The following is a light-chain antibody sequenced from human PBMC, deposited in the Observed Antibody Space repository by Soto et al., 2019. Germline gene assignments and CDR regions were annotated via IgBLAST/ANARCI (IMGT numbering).Light chain of an antibody. V-gene: IGLV7-43*01. Sequence: QAVVTQEPSLTVCPGGTVTLTCASSTGAVTSDSYPCWIQQKPGQPPRALIHSTNSKHSWTPARFSGSLLGGKAALTLSGVQPEDKAEYYCLLFYGGAQLWVFGGGTKVTVL. CDR1: TGAVTSDSY. CDR3: LLFYGGAQLWV. CDR2: STN. J-gene: IGLJ3*02.